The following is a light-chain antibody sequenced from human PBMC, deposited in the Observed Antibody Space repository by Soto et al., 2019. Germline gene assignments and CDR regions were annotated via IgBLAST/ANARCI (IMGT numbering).Light chain of an antibody. CDR1: TGAVTSGHY. J-gene: IGLJ2*01. CDR3: LLSFNGPYV. Sequence: QAVVTQEPSLTVSPGGTVTLTCGSSTGAVTSGHYPYWFQQKPGQAPRTLIYDTSNKHSWTPARFSGYLLGGKAALTLSGAQPEDEAEYFCLLSFNGPYVFGGGTKLIVL. V-gene: IGLV7-46*01. CDR2: DTS.